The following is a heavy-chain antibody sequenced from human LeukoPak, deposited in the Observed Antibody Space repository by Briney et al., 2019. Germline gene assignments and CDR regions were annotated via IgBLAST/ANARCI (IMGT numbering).Heavy chain of an antibody. V-gene: IGHV3-23*01. D-gene: IGHD6-19*01. CDR1: GFTFSSYA. J-gene: IGHJ4*02. CDR3: ARSTSGWYDY. CDR2: ISGSGGST. Sequence: PGGSLRLSCAASGFTFSSYAMSWVRQAPGKGLEWVSAISGSGGSTYYADSVKGRFTISRDNAKNSLSLQMNSLRAEDTAVYYCARSTSGWYDYWGQGTLVTVSS.